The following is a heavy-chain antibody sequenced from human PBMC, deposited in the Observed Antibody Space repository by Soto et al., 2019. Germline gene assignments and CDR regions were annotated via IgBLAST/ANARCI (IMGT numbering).Heavy chain of an antibody. Sequence: SVKVSCKASGGTFSSYAISWGRQAPGQGLEWMGGIIPIFVTANYAQKFQGRVTITADESTSTAYMELSSLRSEDTAVYYCARDTKQWGGEVDCTNGVCYSRRDYYYYGMDVWGQGTTVSLSS. D-gene: IGHD2-8*01. CDR1: GGTFSSYA. V-gene: IGHV1-69*13. CDR2: IIPIFVTA. CDR3: ARDTKQWGGEVDCTNGVCYSRRDYYYYGMDV. J-gene: IGHJ6*02.